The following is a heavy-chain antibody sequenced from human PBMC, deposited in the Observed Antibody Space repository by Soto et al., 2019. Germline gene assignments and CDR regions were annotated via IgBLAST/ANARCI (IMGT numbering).Heavy chain of an antibody. CDR1: GGSISSGDYY. CDR3: ARDQRYCSSTSCYDWFDP. CDR2: IYYSGST. J-gene: IGHJ5*02. D-gene: IGHD2-2*01. V-gene: IGHV4-30-4*01. Sequence: PSETLSLTCTVSGGSISSGDYYWSWIRQPPGKGLEWIGYIYYSGSTYYNPSLKSRVTISVDTSKNQFSLKLSSATAADTAVYYCARDQRYCSSTSCYDWFDPWGQGTLVTVSS.